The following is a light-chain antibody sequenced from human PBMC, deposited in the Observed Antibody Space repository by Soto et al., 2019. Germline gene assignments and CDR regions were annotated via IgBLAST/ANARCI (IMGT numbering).Light chain of an antibody. CDR2: GAS. V-gene: IGKV3-15*01. Sequence: EMNQPRAPLSVTPGERVTLSCRASESVSSNLAWYQQRPGQAPRLLIHGASTRANETPLRFRGSGSGTEFTLTICSLQSEDLAVYYCQQYNYWPPSIIFGPVSKGD. CDR3: QQYNYWPPSII. J-gene: IGKJ3*01. CDR1: ESVSSN.